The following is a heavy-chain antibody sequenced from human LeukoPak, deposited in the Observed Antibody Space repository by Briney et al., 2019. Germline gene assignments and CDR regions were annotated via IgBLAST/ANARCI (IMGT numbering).Heavy chain of an antibody. D-gene: IGHD2-15*01. J-gene: IGHJ2*01. V-gene: IGHV3-11*04. CDR2: ISSSGSTI. CDR3: ARDVLSGLTKFFDL. CDR1: GFTFSDYY. Sequence: GGSLRLSCAASGFTFSDYYMSWIRQAPGKGLEWVSYISSSGSTIYYADSVKGRFVISRDNAKKTLYLQMNSLRVEDTAVYYCARDVLSGLTKFFDLWGRGALVAVSS.